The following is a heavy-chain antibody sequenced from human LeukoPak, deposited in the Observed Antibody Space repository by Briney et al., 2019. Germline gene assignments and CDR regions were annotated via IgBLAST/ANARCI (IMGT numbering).Heavy chain of an antibody. V-gene: IGHV1-8*03. CDR3: ARGARAPRAAAGRPCWFDP. Sequence: ASVKVSCKASGYTFTSYDINWVRQATGQGLEWMGWMNPNSGNAGCAQKFQGRVTITRNTSISTAYMELSSLRSEDTAVYYCARGARAPRAAAGRPCWFDPWGQGTLVTVSS. D-gene: IGHD6-13*01. CDR2: MNPNSGNA. CDR1: GYTFTSYD. J-gene: IGHJ5*02.